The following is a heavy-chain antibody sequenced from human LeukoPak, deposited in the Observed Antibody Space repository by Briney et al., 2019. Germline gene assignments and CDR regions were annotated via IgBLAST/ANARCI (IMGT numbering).Heavy chain of an antibody. CDR3: AREKDYIGFDY. CDR1: GGSVSSNSAA. Sequence: SQTLSLTCAISGGSVSSNSAAWNWLRQSPSRGLEWLGRTYYRSKWYNEYAVSVRSRIIINPDTSKNQLSLQLNSATPEDTAVYYCAREKDYIGFDYWGQGTLVTVSS. CDR2: TYYRSKWYN. D-gene: IGHD4-11*01. V-gene: IGHV6-1*01. J-gene: IGHJ4*02.